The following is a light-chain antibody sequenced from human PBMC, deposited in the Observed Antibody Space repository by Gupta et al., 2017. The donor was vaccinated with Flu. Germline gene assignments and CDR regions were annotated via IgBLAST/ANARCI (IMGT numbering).Light chain of an antibody. V-gene: IGKV3-15*01. Sequence: ATLSVSPGERATLSCRASQSVGSNLAWYQQKPGQAPRLLIYGASTRATGIPARFSGSGSGTEFTLTISSLQSEDFAVYYCQQYNNWPSWTFGQGTKVEIK. CDR1: QSVGSN. J-gene: IGKJ1*01. CDR3: QQYNNWPSWT. CDR2: GAS.